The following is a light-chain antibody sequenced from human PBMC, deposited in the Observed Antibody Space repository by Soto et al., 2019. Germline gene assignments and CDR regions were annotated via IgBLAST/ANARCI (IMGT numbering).Light chain of an antibody. CDR1: QTISSRY. CDR2: GAS. Sequence: EIVLAQSPGTLSLSPGERATLSCRASQTISSRYLTWYQQKSGQVPRLLIYGASSRATGIPDRFSGSGSGTDFTLTISRREPEDVAVYYCHHSGNSHGTFGQGTKVEIK. J-gene: IGKJ1*01. V-gene: IGKV3-20*01. CDR3: HHSGNSHGT.